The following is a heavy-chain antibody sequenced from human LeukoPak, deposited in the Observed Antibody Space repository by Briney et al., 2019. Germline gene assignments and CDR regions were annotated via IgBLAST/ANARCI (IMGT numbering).Heavy chain of an antibody. CDR2: ISSNGGNI. D-gene: IGHD5-12*01. CDR1: GFTFSSYA. Sequence: PGGSLRLSCAASGFTFSSYAMHWVRQAPGKGLEYVSVISSNGGNIYYANSVKGRFTISRDNSKNTLYLQMGSLRPEDMAVYYCARHEADYSGYEFDYWGQGTLVTVSS. J-gene: IGHJ4*02. CDR3: ARHEADYSGYEFDY. V-gene: IGHV3-64*01.